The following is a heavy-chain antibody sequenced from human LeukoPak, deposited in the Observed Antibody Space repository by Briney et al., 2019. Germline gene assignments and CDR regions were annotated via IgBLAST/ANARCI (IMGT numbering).Heavy chain of an antibody. J-gene: IGHJ2*01. CDR3: ARVPVSYDSSGYYFGWYFDL. D-gene: IGHD3-22*01. V-gene: IGHV3-7*01. Sequence: GGSLRLSCAASGFTFSNYWMSWVRQAPGKGLEWVANIKQDGSEKDYVDSVKGRFTISRDNAKNSLYLQMNILRAEDTAVYYCARVPVSYDSSGYYFGWYFDLWGRGALVTVSS. CDR1: GFTFSNYW. CDR2: IKQDGSEK.